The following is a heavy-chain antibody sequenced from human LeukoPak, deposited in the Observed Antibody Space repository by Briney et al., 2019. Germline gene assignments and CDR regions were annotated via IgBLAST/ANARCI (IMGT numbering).Heavy chain of an antibody. D-gene: IGHD3-22*01. CDR3: ARGRGYYLVDY. V-gene: IGHV4-59*01. Sequence: PSETLSLTCAVYGGSFSGYYWSWIRQPPGKGLEWIGYIYYSGSTNYNPSLKSRVTISVDTSKNQFSLKLSPVTAADTAVYYCARGRGYYLVDYWGQGTLVTVSS. CDR2: IYYSGST. J-gene: IGHJ4*02. CDR1: GGSFSGYY.